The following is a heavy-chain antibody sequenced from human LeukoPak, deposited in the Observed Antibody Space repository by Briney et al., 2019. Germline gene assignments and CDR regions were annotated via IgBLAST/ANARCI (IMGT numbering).Heavy chain of an antibody. CDR3: ARAKVPYGDYYGFDP. Sequence: GGSLRLSCAASGFTFSSYWMHCVRQAPGKGLVWVSLINSDGSSTSYADSVKGRFAISRDNAQNTLYLQMNSLRAEDTAVYYCARAKVPYGDYYGFDPWGQGTLVTVSS. D-gene: IGHD4-17*01. V-gene: IGHV3-74*01. CDR1: GFTFSSYW. CDR2: INSDGSST. J-gene: IGHJ5*02.